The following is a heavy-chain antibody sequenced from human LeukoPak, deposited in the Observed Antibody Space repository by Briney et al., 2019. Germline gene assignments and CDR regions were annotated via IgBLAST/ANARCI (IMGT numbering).Heavy chain of an antibody. V-gene: IGHV3-48*01. CDR2: ISSSSSTI. D-gene: IGHD4-17*01. CDR3: ARTLPDYANDY. Sequence: GGSLKLSCAASGFTFSSYSMNWVRQAPGKGLEWVSYISSSSSTIYYADSVKGRFTISRDNAKNSLYLQMNSLRAEDTAVYYCARTLPDYANDYWGQGTLVTVSS. J-gene: IGHJ4*02. CDR1: GFTFSSYS.